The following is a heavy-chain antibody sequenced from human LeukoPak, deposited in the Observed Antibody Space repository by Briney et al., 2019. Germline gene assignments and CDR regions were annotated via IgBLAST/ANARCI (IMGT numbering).Heavy chain of an antibody. J-gene: IGHJ4*02. CDR2: IGFSGTAI. D-gene: IGHD2-21*02. V-gene: IGHV3-48*03. CDR1: SFSFSDYD. CDR3: AREYPYPDC. Sequence: GGSLRLSYTTSSFSFSDYDMNWVRQAPGKGLEWISHIGFSGTAITYADSVKGRFIISRDNAKNSLYLQMNSLRAEDTAVYYCAREYPYPDCRGQGTLVTVSS.